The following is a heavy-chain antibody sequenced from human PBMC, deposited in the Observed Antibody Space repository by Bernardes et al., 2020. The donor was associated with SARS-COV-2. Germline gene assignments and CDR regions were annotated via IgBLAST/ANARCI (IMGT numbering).Heavy chain of an antibody. CDR1: GFSVSTNY. D-gene: IGHD3-10*01. Sequence: GGSLRLSCAASGFSVSTNYMSWVRQAPGKGLEWFSVIHSGGDTLYADSVKGRFTISRDIPKNTLYLQMNSLRAEDTAVYYCARDHPTVLGSYFFDYWGPGTLVTVSS. CDR2: IHSGGDT. J-gene: IGHJ4*02. CDR3: ARDHPTVLGSYFFDY. V-gene: IGHV3-66*01.